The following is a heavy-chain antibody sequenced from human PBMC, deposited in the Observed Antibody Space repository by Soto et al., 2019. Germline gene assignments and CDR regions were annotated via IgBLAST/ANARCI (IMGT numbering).Heavy chain of an antibody. CDR1: GFSLSTSGVG. CDR2: IYWDDSK. D-gene: IGHD3-9*01. CDR3: AHKGPEDWPLDY. Sequence: QITLKESGPTLVRPTQTLTLTCAFSGFSLSTSGVGVGWIRQPPGKALEGLAVIYWDDSKHYSPSLRSRLTITTDTSKNQVVLTMTNMDTMDTGTYYCAHKGPEDWPLDYWGQGTLVTVSS. V-gene: IGHV2-5*02. J-gene: IGHJ4*02.